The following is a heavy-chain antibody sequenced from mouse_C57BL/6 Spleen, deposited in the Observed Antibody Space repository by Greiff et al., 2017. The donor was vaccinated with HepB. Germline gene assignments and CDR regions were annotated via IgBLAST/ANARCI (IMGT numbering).Heavy chain of an antibody. CDR3: ARKGAYYSNYGLDY. CDR1: GYTFTSYW. D-gene: IGHD2-5*01. J-gene: IGHJ2*01. Sequence: QVQLQQPGAELVKPGASVKMSCKASGYTFTSYWITWVKQRPGQGLEWIGDIYPGSGSTNYNEKFKSKATLTVDTSSSTAYMQLSSLTSEDSAVYYCARKGAYYSNYGLDYWGQGTTLTVSS. V-gene: IGHV1-55*01. CDR2: IYPGSGST.